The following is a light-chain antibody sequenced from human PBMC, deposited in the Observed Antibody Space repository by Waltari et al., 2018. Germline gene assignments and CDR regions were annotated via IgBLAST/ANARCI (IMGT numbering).Light chain of an antibody. CDR2: TTS. V-gene: IGKV1-39*01. J-gene: IGKJ3*01. CDR1: QSISHF. Sequence: DIQMTQSPSSLSASVGDRVTITCRASQSISHFLNWYQQNPGKAPKLLIYTTSNLQTGVPSRFSGSGSGTDFTLTISSLQPEDFATYYCQQSFVTGTFGPGTKVDIK. CDR3: QQSFVTGT.